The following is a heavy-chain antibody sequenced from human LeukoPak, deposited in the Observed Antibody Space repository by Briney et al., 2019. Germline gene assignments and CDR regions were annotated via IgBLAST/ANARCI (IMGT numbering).Heavy chain of an antibody. CDR3: AKPRPSCSSTSCYLGGFDY. V-gene: IGHV3-23*01. CDR2: ISGSGGST. CDR1: GFTFSSYA. D-gene: IGHD2-2*01. Sequence: GGSLRLSCAASGFTFSSYAMSWVRQAPGKGLEWVPAISGSGGSTYYADSVKGRFTISRDNSKNTLYLQMNSLRAEDTAVYYCAKPRPSCSSTSCYLGGFDYWGQGTLVTVSS. J-gene: IGHJ4*02.